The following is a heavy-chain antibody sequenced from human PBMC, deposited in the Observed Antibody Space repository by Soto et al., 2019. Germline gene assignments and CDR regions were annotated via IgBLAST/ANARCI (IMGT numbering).Heavy chain of an antibody. J-gene: IGHJ5*02. CDR1: GGSISSGDYY. D-gene: IGHD3-10*01. Sequence: TSETLSLTCTVSGGSISSGDYYWSWIRQPPGKGLEWIGYIYYSGSTYYNPSLKSRVTISVDTSKNQFSLKLSSVTAADTAVYYCARGAILLWNWFDPWGQGTLVTVSS. CDR2: IYYSGST. V-gene: IGHV4-30-4*01. CDR3: ARGAILLWNWFDP.